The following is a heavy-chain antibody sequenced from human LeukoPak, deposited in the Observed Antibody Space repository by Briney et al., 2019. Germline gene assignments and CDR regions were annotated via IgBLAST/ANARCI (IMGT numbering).Heavy chain of an antibody. Sequence: PGGSLRLSCAASGFTVSSNYMTWVRQAPGKGLEWVSVIYSRGNTYYADSVKGRFTISRDNSKNTLYLQMNSLRAEDTAVYYCAKRKLRIAAAGSDSGAFDYWGQGTLVTVSS. CDR2: IYSRGNT. V-gene: IGHV3-66*02. J-gene: IGHJ4*02. CDR3: AKRKLRIAAAGSDSGAFDY. D-gene: IGHD6-13*01. CDR1: GFTVSSNY.